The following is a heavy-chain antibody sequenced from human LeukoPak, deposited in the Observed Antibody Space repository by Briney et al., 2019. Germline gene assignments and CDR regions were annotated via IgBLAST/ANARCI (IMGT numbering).Heavy chain of an antibody. CDR1: GYSFTNYA. CDR3: ARLYSSGGEYYFDY. J-gene: IGHJ4*02. CDR2: IIPIFGTA. Sequence: SVKVSCKASGYSFTNYAMNWVRQAPGQGLEWMGGIIPIFGTANYAQKFQGRVTITADKSTSTAYMELSSLRSEDTAVYYCARLYSSGGEYYFDYWGQGTLVTVSS. V-gene: IGHV1-69*06. D-gene: IGHD6-19*01.